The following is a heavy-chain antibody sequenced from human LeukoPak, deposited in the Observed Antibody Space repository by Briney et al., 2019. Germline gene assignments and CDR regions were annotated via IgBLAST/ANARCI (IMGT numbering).Heavy chain of an antibody. CDR3: VRGGYSYGYGLGLLDY. D-gene: IGHD5-18*01. CDR2: IYYSGST. CDR1: GGSISSSSYY. J-gene: IGHJ4*02. Sequence: PSETLSLTCTVSGGSISSSSYYWGWIRQPPGKGLEWIGSIYYSGSTYYNPSPKSRVTISVDTSKNQFSLKLSSVTAADTAVYYCVRGGYSYGYGLGLLDYWGQGSLVTVSS. V-gene: IGHV4-39*07.